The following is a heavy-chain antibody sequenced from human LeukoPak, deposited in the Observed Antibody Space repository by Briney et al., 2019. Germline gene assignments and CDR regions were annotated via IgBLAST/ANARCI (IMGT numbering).Heavy chain of an antibody. J-gene: IGHJ6*02. Sequence: GESLKISCKGSGYSVTSYWIGWVRQMPGKGLEWMGIIYPGDSDTRYSPSFQGQVTISADKSISTAYLQWSSLKASDTAMYYCARHGSGSSIYYYGMDVWGQGTTVTVSS. CDR1: GYSVTSYW. D-gene: IGHD3-10*01. V-gene: IGHV5-51*01. CDR2: IYPGDSDT. CDR3: ARHGSGSSIYYYGMDV.